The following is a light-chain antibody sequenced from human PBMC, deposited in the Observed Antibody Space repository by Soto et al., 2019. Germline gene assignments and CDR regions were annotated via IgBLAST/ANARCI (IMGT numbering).Light chain of an antibody. CDR3: QQYKSLPIT. V-gene: IGKV1-33*01. J-gene: IGKJ5*01. CDR1: QDISNS. CDR2: DAS. Sequence: DIQMTQSPSSLSAYVGDRVTITCQASQDISNSLNWYQQKPGTAPKIVIYDASTLEPGVPSRFSGSGSGTDFTLTISSLQPEDIASYYCQQYKSLPITFGQGTRLDIK.